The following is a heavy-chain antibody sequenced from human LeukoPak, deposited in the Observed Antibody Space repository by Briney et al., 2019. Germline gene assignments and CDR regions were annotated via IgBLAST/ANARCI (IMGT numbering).Heavy chain of an antibody. J-gene: IGHJ4*01. CDR2: IDWDDDK. V-gene: IGHV2-70*11. D-gene: IGHD5-24*01. CDR3: ARMMAGKMATISHFDY. CDR1: GFSLGTSGMC. Sequence: SGPTLVNPTQTLTLTCTFSGFSLGTSGMCVSWIRQPPGKALEWLARIDWDDDKYYSTSLKTRLTISKDTSKNQVVLTMTNMDPVDTGTYYCARMMAGKMATISHFDYWGHGTLVTVSS.